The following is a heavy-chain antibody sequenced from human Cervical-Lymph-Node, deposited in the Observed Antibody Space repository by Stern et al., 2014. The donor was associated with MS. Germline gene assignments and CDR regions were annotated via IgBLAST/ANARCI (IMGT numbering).Heavy chain of an antibody. J-gene: IGHJ2*01. Sequence: EVQLVESGGGLARPGGSLRLSCAASGFRVINNYVHWVRQAPGKGLEWLSVIYDGGSAYDADYGKGRFTFSRDNSNNILFLQMNSLKLEDTAVYYCVRDGGLETLIEAGYFDLWGRGTLVTVSS. D-gene: IGHD3-16*01. V-gene: IGHV3-66*02. CDR2: IYDGGSA. CDR3: VRDGGLETLIEAGYFDL. CDR1: GFRVINNY.